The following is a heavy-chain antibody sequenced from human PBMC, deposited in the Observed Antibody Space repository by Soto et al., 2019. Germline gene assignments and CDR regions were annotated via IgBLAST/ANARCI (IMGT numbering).Heavy chain of an antibody. Sequence: QVQLVESGGGVVQPGRSLRLSCAASGFTFSSYAMHWVRQAPGKGLEWVAVISYDGSNKYYADSVKGRFTISRDNSKNTLYLQMNSLRAEDTAVYYCARGDNWNPPPDAFDIWGQGTMVTVSS. D-gene: IGHD1-20*01. V-gene: IGHV3-30-3*01. CDR2: ISYDGSNK. J-gene: IGHJ3*02. CDR1: GFTFSSYA. CDR3: ARGDNWNPPPDAFDI.